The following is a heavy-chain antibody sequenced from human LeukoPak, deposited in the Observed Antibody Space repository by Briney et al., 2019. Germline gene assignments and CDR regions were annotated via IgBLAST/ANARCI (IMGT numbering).Heavy chain of an antibody. Sequence: SETLSLTCTVSGGSISSYYWGWIRQPPGKGLEWIGSIYYSGSTYYNPSLKSRVTISVDTSKNQFSLKLSSVTAADTAVYYCASPPNYSSSSVGGSWGQGTLVTVSS. D-gene: IGHD6-6*01. CDR2: IYYSGST. CDR1: GGSISSYY. J-gene: IGHJ4*02. V-gene: IGHV4-39*01. CDR3: ASPPNYSSSSVGGS.